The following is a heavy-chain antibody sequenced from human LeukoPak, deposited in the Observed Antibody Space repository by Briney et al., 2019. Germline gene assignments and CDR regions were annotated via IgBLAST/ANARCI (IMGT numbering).Heavy chain of an antibody. CDR2: ITADGRSS. Sequence: PGGSLRLSCAASGFTFSSYAMSWVRQAPGKGLVWVSRITADGRSSNYADSVKGRFTMSRDNAKDTLFLQMNSLRAEDSAVYYCARATIFGVARSMDVWGKGTTVTVSS. CDR3: ARATIFGVARSMDV. CDR1: GFTFSSYA. J-gene: IGHJ6*03. D-gene: IGHD3-3*01. V-gene: IGHV3-74*01.